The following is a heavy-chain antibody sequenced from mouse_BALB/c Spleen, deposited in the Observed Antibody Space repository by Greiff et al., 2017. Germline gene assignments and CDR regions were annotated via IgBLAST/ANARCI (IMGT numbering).Heavy chain of an antibody. CDR1: GYSITSGYY. Sequence: EVKLQESGPGLVKPSQSLSLTCSVTGYSITSGYYWNWIRQFPGNKLEWMGYISYDGSNNYNPSLKNRISITRDTSKNQFFLKLNSVTTEDTATYYCARDGYDGYWYFDVWGAGTTVTVSS. D-gene: IGHD2-2*01. V-gene: IGHV3-6*02. J-gene: IGHJ1*01. CDR3: ARDGYDGYWYFDV. CDR2: ISYDGSN.